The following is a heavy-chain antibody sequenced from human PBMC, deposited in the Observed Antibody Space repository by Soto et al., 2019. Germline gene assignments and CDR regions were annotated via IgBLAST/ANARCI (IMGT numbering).Heavy chain of an antibody. V-gene: IGHV3-23*01. Sequence: GGSLRLSCAVSGVTYSSYAMSWVRQAPGKGLEWVSAISSSGEMTYYADSVKGRFTISRDNSKSTLYLQMNSLRAEDTAVYYCAKANPYNSRLNHFDYWGQGTLVTVSS. D-gene: IGHD6-13*01. CDR2: ISSSGEMT. J-gene: IGHJ4*02. CDR3: AKANPYNSRLNHFDY. CDR1: GVTYSSYA.